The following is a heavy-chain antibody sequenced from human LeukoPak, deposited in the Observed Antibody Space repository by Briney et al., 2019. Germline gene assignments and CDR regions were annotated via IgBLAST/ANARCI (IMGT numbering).Heavy chain of an antibody. Sequence: SETLSLTCTVSGGSISSYYWSWIRQPAGKGLEWIGRIYTSGSTNYNPSLKSRVTMSVDTSKNLFSLKLSSVTAADTAVYYCARDPRYYGSGSYHNWFDPWGQGTLVTVSS. J-gene: IGHJ5*02. CDR3: ARDPRYYGSGSYHNWFDP. D-gene: IGHD3-10*01. V-gene: IGHV4-4*07. CDR2: IYTSGST. CDR1: GGSISSYY.